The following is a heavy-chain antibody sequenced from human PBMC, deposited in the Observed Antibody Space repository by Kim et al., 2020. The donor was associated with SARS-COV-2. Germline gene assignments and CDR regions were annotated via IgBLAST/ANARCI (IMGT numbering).Heavy chain of an antibody. J-gene: IGHJ5*02. Sequence: GGSLRLSCAASGFTFGDYAMHWVRQAPGKGLEWVSGISWNSGSIGYADSVKGRFTISRDNAKNSLYLQMNSLRAEDTALYYCAKDKYGDGYNYDYNWFDPWGQGTLVTVSS. CDR3: AKDKYGDGYNYDYNWFDP. CDR1: GFTFGDYA. V-gene: IGHV3-9*01. CDR2: ISWNSGSI. D-gene: IGHD5-12*01.